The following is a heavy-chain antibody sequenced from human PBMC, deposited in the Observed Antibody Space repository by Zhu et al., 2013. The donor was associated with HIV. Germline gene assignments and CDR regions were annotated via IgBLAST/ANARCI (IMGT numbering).Heavy chain of an antibody. CDR2: IIPMLGSA. CDR1: GYTFTTSD. CDR3: ARDGARAATLYVFEE. Sequence: QVQLVQSGSEVKKPGASVKVSCKASGYTFTTSDINWLRQARGQGPEWIGGIIPMLGSANYAQQFMGRVTITLDKSTNTAYMELRTLRLEDTAVYYCARDGARAATLYVFEEWGRGTLVSVSS. D-gene: IGHD2-8*01. V-gene: IGHV1-69*06. J-gene: IGHJ2*01.